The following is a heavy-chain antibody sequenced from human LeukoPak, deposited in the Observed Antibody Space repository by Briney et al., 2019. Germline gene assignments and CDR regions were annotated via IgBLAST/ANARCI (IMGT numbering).Heavy chain of an antibody. CDR3: ASYSSSLYYFDY. CDR1: GFTFSSYA. CDR2: VSFDGSNK. D-gene: IGHD6-13*01. J-gene: IGHJ4*02. V-gene: IGHV3-30*04. Sequence: PGGSLRLSCAASGFTFSSYAMHWVRQAPGKGLEWVTVVSFDGSNKYYADSVKGRFIISRDNSKNTLYLQMNSLRAEDTAVYYCASYSSSLYYFDYWGQGTLVTVSS.